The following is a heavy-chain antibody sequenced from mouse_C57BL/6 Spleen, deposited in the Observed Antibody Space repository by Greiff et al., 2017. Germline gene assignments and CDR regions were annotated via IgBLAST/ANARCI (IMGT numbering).Heavy chain of an antibody. D-gene: IGHD2-1*01. V-gene: IGHV1-82*01. CDR3: AREDGNYRGYAMDY. CDR2: IYPGDGDT. CDR1: GYAFSSSW. J-gene: IGHJ4*01. Sequence: VQLVESGPELVKPGASVKISCKASGYAFSSSWMNWVKQRPGKGLEWIGRIYPGDGDTNYNGKFKGKATLTADKSSSTAYMQLSSLTSEDSAVYFCAREDGNYRGYAMDYWGQGTSVTVSS.